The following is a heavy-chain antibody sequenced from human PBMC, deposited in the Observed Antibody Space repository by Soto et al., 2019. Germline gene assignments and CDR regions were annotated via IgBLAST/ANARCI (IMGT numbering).Heavy chain of an antibody. V-gene: IGHV2-5*02. CDR3: AHRPSYCSGGSCYWGFDY. J-gene: IGHJ4*02. CDR2: IYWDDDK. D-gene: IGHD2-15*01. Sequence: QITLKESGPTLVKPTQTLTLTCTFSGFSLSTSGVGVGWIRQPPGKALEWLALIYWDDDKRYSPSLKSRLTITMDTSKNQVVRTMTTMDPVDTAPYYCAHRPSYCSGGSCYWGFDYWGQGTLVPVSS. CDR1: GFSLSTSGVG.